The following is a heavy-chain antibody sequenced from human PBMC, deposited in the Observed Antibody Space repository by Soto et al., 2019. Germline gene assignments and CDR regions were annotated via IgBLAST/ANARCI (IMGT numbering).Heavy chain of an antibody. CDR1: VFTLSNFW. J-gene: IGHJ2*01. CDR2: INDDGSRT. Sequence: PWWSLRLSCAASVFTLSNFWMHWVRQVPGKGLVWVSRINDDGSRTKYADSVEGRLTISRDTAKNTLYLQMDSLRVEDTAVYYCVRDHHDYDFWSGNPRGYFDLWGRGTLVTVSS. V-gene: IGHV3-74*01. D-gene: IGHD3-3*01. CDR3: VRDHHDYDFWSGNPRGYFDL.